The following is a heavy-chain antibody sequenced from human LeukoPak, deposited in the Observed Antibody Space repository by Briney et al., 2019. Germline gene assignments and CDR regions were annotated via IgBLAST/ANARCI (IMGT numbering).Heavy chain of an antibody. Sequence: GGSLRLSCAASGFTFSSYAMSWSRQAPGKGLEWVSSISGSGGGTYYADSVKGRFTVSRDNSKNTLYLQMNSLRAEDTAVYYCAKARGTVVPPFDYWGQGTLATVSS. CDR3: AKARGTVVPPFDY. V-gene: IGHV3-23*01. CDR1: GFTFSSYA. CDR2: ISGSGGGT. D-gene: IGHD3-22*01. J-gene: IGHJ4*02.